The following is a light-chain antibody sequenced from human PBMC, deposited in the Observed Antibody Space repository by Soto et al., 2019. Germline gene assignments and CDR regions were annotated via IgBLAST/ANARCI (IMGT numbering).Light chain of an antibody. J-gene: IGLJ1*01. CDR1: SSEVGGYNY. Sequence: QSVLTQPRSVPGSPGQSVTISCTGTSSEVGGYNYVSWYQQHPGKAPKLMIYDVSKRPSGVPDRFSGSKSGNTASLTISGLQAEDEADYYCCSYAGSYTFHYVFGTGTKVTVL. V-gene: IGLV2-11*01. CDR2: DVS. CDR3: CSYAGSYTFHYV.